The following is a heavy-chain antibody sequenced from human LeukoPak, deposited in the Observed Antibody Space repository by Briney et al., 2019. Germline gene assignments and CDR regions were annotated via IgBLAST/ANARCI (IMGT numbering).Heavy chain of an antibody. V-gene: IGHV4-59*01. D-gene: IGHD6-13*01. CDR2: IYYSGST. Sequence: SETLSLTCTVSGGSISSYYWSWIRQPPGKGLEWIGYIYYSGSTNYNPSLRSRVTISVDTSKNQFSLKLSSVTAADTAVYYCARSGYSSSWYPQGDYYYYGMDVWGQGTTVTVSS. CDR1: GGSISSYY. J-gene: IGHJ6*02. CDR3: ARSGYSSSWYPQGDYYYYGMDV.